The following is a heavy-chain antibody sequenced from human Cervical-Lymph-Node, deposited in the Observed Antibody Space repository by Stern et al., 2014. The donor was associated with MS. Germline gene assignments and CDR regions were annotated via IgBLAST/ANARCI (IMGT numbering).Heavy chain of an antibody. CDR3: ARDTSSPERSDW. J-gene: IGHJ4*02. D-gene: IGHD1-1*01. V-gene: IGHV3-53*01. Sequence: EVQLVESGGGVIQPGGSLRLSCTASGFTVRRDYMTWVRQAPGKGLEWYSQLTNVASTFYTDTVKGRFTISIDDYKNTVYLHMTSLRADDTAMYDCARDTSSPERSDWWGQGTLVTVSS. CDR1: GFTVRRDY. CDR2: LTNVAST.